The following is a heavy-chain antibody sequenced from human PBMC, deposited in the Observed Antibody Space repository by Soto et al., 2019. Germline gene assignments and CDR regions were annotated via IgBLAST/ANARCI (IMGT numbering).Heavy chain of an antibody. CDR1: GFTFSSYA. Sequence: GGSLRLSCAASGFTFSSYAMSWVRQVPGKGLEWVSAISGSGGSTYYADSVKGRFTISRDNSKNTLYLQMNSLRAEDTAVYYCAKDSPPYCTNGVCYKFDYWGQGTLVTVSS. CDR3: AKDSPPYCTNGVCYKFDY. D-gene: IGHD2-8*01. J-gene: IGHJ4*02. V-gene: IGHV3-23*01. CDR2: ISGSGGST.